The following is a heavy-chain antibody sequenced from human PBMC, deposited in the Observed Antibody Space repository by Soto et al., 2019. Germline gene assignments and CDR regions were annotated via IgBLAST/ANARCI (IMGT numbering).Heavy chain of an antibody. CDR2: IYYSGST. D-gene: IGHD5-18*01. V-gene: IGHV4-39*01. Sequence: SETLSLTCTVSGGSISSSSYYWGWIRQPPGKGLEWIGSIYYSGSTYYNPSLKSRVTISVDTSKNQFSLKLSSVTAADTAVYYCARHLRDTAMVFDYYYGMDVWGQGTTVTVSS. J-gene: IGHJ6*02. CDR1: GGSISSSSYY. CDR3: ARHLRDTAMVFDYYYGMDV.